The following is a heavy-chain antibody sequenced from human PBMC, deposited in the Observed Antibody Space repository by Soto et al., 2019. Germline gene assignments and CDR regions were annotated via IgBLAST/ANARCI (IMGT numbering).Heavy chain of an antibody. D-gene: IGHD3-22*01. J-gene: IGHJ1*01. V-gene: IGHV5-10-1*01. CDR3: ARHAPHYYDSSPQYFQH. Sequence: GESLKISRKGSGYSFTSYWISWVRQMPGKGLEWMGRIDPSDSYTNYSPSFQGHVTISADKSISTAYLQWSSLKASDTAMYYCARHAPHYYDSSPQYFQHWGQGTLVTVSS. CDR1: GYSFTSYW. CDR2: IDPSDSYT.